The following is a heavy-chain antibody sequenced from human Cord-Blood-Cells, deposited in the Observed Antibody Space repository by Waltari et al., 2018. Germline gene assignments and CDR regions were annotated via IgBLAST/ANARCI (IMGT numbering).Heavy chain of an antibody. D-gene: IGHD6-6*01. Sequence: QVQLVQSGAEVKKPGASVKVSCKASGSTFPSYDITWVRQAPGQGLEWMGWMNPNSGNTGYAQKFQGRVTMTRNTSISTAYMELSSLRSEDTAVYYCARGDPDSSSSEWFDPWGQGTLVTVSS. V-gene: IGHV1-8*01. J-gene: IGHJ5*02. CDR1: GSTFPSYD. CDR3: ARGDPDSSSSEWFDP. CDR2: MNPNSGNT.